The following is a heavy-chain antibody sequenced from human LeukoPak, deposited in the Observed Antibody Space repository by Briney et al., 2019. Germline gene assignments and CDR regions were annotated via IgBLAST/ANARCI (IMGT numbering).Heavy chain of an antibody. J-gene: IGHJ4*02. Sequence: GGSLRLSCAASGFTFSSYGMHWVRQAPGKGLEWVAFIRNDGSKKYYADSVKGRFTISRDNSKNTLYLQMNSLRAEDTSVYYCAREGNYYGSGSYYNPIDYWGQGTLVTVSS. V-gene: IGHV3-30*02. CDR1: GFTFSSYG. CDR3: AREGNYYGSGSYYNPIDY. D-gene: IGHD3-10*01. CDR2: IRNDGSKK.